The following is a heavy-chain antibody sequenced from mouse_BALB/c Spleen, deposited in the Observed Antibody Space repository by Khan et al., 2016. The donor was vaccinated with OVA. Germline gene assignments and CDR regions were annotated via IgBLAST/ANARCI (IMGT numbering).Heavy chain of an antibody. CDR3: AGGNYYGYYFDY. V-gene: IGHV3-2*02. CDR1: GYSITSGYA. CDR2: ISYSGVN. J-gene: IGHJ2*01. Sequence: EVQLQESGPGLVTPSQSLSLTCTVTGYSITSGYACNWLRPFPGNKLEWMGYISYSGVNSNTPSLTSRISITRDTSKNQFFLQLNSVTTEDTATYYCAGGNYYGYYFDYWGQGTTLTVSS. D-gene: IGHD1-1*01.